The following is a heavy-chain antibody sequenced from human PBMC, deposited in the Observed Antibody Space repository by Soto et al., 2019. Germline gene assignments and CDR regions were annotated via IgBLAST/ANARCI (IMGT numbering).Heavy chain of an antibody. CDR1: GFTFDDFA. V-gene: IGHV3-9*01. CDR3: VKGRGSYEVKFGMDV. D-gene: IGHD6-25*01. J-gene: IGHJ6*02. CDR2: VDWNSGST. Sequence: GGSLRLSCAASGFTFDDFAMHWVRQAPGKGLEWVSGVDWNSGSTAYADSVKGRFTISRGNARNSLYLQMNSLRAEDTALYYCVKGRGSYEVKFGMDVWGQGTTVTVSS.